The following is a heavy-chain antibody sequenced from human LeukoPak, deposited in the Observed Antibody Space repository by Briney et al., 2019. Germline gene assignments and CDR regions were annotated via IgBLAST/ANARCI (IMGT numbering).Heavy chain of an antibody. J-gene: IGHJ4*02. CDR3: AKASGYTTSLDY. Sequence: GGSLRLSCAASGFTFDDYAMHWVRQAPGKGLEWVSGISWNSGSIGYADSVKGRFTISRDNAKNSLYLQMNSLRAEDMAFYYCAKASGYTTSLDYWGQGTLVTVSS. D-gene: IGHD6-13*01. CDR1: GFTFDDYA. V-gene: IGHV3-9*03. CDR2: ISWNSGSI.